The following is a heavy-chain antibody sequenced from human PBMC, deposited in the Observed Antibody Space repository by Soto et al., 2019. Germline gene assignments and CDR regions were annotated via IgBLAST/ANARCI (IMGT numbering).Heavy chain of an antibody. V-gene: IGHV1-18*01. CDR3: ARGRIVASIHDAFEI. D-gene: IGHD2-21*01. CDR1: GYDFTSYG. CDR2: ISAYNGKR. J-gene: IGHJ3*02. Sequence: QGQLLQSGDEVKKPGASVRVSCRASGYDFTSYGISWVRQAPGQGLEWVSRISAYNGKRDTAQQFQGRVTMTLDTSTDTAHMELGDLTSADTAVYYCARGRIVASIHDAFEIWGQGTMVAVSS.